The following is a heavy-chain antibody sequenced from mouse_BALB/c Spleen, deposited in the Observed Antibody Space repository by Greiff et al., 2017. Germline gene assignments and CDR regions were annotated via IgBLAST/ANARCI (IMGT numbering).Heavy chain of an antibody. CDR1: GFTFSSYT. CDR2: ISNGGGST. J-gene: IGHJ4*01. V-gene: IGHV5-12-2*01. Sequence: EVQGVESGGGLVQPGGSLKLSCAASGFTFSSYTMSWVRQTPEKRLEWVAYISNGGGSTYYPDTVKGRFTISRDNAKNTLYLQMSSLKSEDTAMYYCARHDGNLYAMDYWGQGTSVTVSS. CDR3: ARHDGNLYAMDY. D-gene: IGHD2-1*01.